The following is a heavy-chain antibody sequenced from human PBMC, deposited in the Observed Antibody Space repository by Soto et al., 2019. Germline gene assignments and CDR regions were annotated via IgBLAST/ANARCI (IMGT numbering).Heavy chain of an antibody. D-gene: IGHD6-13*01. CDR1: GGSISSGGYY. V-gene: IGHV4-31*03. CDR2: IYYSGST. Sequence: PSETLSLTCTVSGGSISSGGYYWSWIRQHPGKGLEWIGYIYYSGSTYYNPSLKSRVTISVDTSKNQFSLKLSSVTAADTAVYYCAVGYSNSWYRDYYYYGMDVWGKGTTVTVSS. CDR3: AVGYSNSWYRDYYYYGMDV. J-gene: IGHJ6*04.